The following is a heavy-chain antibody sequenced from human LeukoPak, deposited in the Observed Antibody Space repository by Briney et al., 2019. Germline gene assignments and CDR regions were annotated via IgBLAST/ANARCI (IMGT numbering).Heavy chain of an antibody. J-gene: IGHJ4*02. V-gene: IGHV3-23*01. Sequence: GGSLRLSCATSGFIFSHHGMSWVRQAPGKGLEWVSAISGSGGSTYYADSVKGRFTISRDNSKNTLYLQMNSLRAEDTAVYYCAKYHDSSGNPLGYWGQGTLVTVSS. D-gene: IGHD3-22*01. CDR2: ISGSGGST. CDR3: AKYHDSSGNPLGY. CDR1: GFIFSHHG.